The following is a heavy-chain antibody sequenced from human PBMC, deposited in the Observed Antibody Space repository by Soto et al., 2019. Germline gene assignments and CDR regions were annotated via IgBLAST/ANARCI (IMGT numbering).Heavy chain of an antibody. D-gene: IGHD3-10*01. CDR1: GGSISSYY. CDR2: IYYSGST. CDR3: ARTMVRGADFDY. J-gene: IGHJ4*02. V-gene: IGHV4-59*01. Sequence: SETLSLTCTVSGGSISSYYWSWVRQPPGKGLEWIGYIYYSGSTNYNPSLKSRVAISVDTSKNQFSLKLSSVTAADTAVYYCARTMVRGADFDYWGQGTLVTVSS.